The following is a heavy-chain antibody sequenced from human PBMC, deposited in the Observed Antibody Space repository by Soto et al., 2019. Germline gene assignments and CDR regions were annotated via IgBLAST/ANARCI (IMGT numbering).Heavy chain of an antibody. J-gene: IGHJ6*03. CDR3: ARYRPFDDILPGYYTPYYMDV. CDR2: IYHSGST. V-gene: IGHV4-4*02. D-gene: IGHD3-9*01. Sequence: HQHPGKGLEWIGEIYHSGSTNYNPSLKSRVTISVDKSKNQFSLKLSSVTAADTAVYYCARYRPFDDILPGYYTPYYMDVWGKGTTVTVSS.